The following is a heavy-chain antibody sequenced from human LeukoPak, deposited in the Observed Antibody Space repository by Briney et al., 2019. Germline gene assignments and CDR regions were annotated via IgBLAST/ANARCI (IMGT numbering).Heavy chain of an antibody. CDR3: ARFGVDYDMDV. CDR1: GGSISGHY. J-gene: IGHJ6*02. D-gene: IGHD3-16*01. CDR2: IHYTGKP. Sequence: SETLSLTWSVSGGSISGHYWTWIRQPPGKGLEWIGQIHYTGKPDYNPSLKSRITISVDTSKNQVSLQVSSVTAADSAIYYCARFGVDYDMDVWGHGTTVTVFS. V-gene: IGHV4-59*11.